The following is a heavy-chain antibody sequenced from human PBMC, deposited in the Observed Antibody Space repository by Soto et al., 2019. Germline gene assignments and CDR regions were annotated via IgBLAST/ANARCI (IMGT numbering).Heavy chain of an antibody. V-gene: IGHV4-34*01. CDR3: ARLATTVTTRAFDI. D-gene: IGHD4-17*01. CDR1: GGSFSGYY. Sequence: QVQLQQWGAGLLKPSETLSLTCAVYGGSFSGYYWSWIRQPPGKGLEWIGEINHSGSTNYNPSLNSRVTISVDTSKNQFSLKLSSVTAADTAVYYCARLATTVTTRAFDIWGQGTMVTVSS. CDR2: INHSGST. J-gene: IGHJ3*02.